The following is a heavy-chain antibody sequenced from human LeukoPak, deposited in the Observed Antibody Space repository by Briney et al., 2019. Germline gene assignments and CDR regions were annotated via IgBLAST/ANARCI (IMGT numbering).Heavy chain of an antibody. CDR3: AKDQVESGYPP. J-gene: IGHJ5*02. CDR2: ISYDGSNK. Sequence: GGSLRLSCAASGFTFSSYAMSWDRQAPGKGLEWVALISYDGSNKYSADSVRGRFTISRDNSKNTLYLQMNSLRPEDTGVYYCAKDQVESGYPPWGQGTLVTVSS. V-gene: IGHV3-30*18. CDR1: GFTFSSYA. D-gene: IGHD5-12*01.